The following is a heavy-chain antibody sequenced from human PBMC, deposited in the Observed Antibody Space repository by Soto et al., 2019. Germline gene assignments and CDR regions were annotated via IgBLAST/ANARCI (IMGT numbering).Heavy chain of an antibody. CDR2: IFRGGST. D-gene: IGHD2-15*01. Sequence: PSETLSLTCAVSGFFISSGNYWGWVRKPPGKGLEWIGSIFRGGSTYYNPSLKSRVTISVDMSKNQFSLKLNSVTAADTAVYYCARARWYDAFDVWGQGTVVTVSS. CDR3: ARARWYDAFDV. CDR1: GFFISSGNY. V-gene: IGHV4-38-2*01. J-gene: IGHJ3*01.